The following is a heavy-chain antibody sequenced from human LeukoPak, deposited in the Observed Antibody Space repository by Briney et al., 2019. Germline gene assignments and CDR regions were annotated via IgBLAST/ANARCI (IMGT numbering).Heavy chain of an antibody. D-gene: IGHD3-22*01. Sequence: GGSLRLSCAASGFTFSSYWMTWVRQAPGKGLGWVANIKQDGSEKYYVDSVKGRFTISRDNAKNSLYLQMNSLRAEDTAVYYCAREVVRLHYGMDVWGQGTTVTVSS. CDR2: IKQDGSEK. V-gene: IGHV3-7*01. CDR1: GFTFSSYW. J-gene: IGHJ6*02. CDR3: AREVVRLHYGMDV.